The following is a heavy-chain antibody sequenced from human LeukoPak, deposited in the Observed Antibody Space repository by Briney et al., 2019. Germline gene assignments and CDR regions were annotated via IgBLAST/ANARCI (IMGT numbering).Heavy chain of an antibody. CDR3: ARDETGGSYYRGSPDWYFDL. V-gene: IGHV4-31*03. D-gene: IGHD1-26*01. CDR1: GGSISSGGYH. J-gene: IGHJ2*01. CDR2: IYYSGST. Sequence: KPSQTLSLTCTASGGSISSGGYHWSWLRPHPGKGLVGVVYIYYSGSTYYNPSLMSRVTISVDTSKNQFSLKLSSVTAADTAVYYCARDETGGSYYRGSPDWYFDLWGRGTLVTVSS.